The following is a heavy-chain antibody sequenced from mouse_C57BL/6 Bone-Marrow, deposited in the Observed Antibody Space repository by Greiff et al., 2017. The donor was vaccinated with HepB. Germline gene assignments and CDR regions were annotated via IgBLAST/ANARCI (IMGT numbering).Heavy chain of an antibody. D-gene: IGHD1-1*01. CDR3: AREGFTTVPVEN. J-gene: IGHJ2*01. Sequence: QVQLQQPGTELVKPGASVKLSCKASGSTFTSYWLHWVKQRPGQGLEWIGNINPSNGGTNYNEKFKSKATLTVDTSSSTAYMPLSSLTSEDSAVYYGAREGFTTVPVENWGQGTTLTVSS. CDR1: GSTFTSYW. V-gene: IGHV1-53*01. CDR2: INPSNGGT.